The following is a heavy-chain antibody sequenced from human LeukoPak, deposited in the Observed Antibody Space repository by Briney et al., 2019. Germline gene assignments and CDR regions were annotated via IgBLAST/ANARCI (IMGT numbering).Heavy chain of an antibody. V-gene: IGHV4-59*01. CDR1: GGSISSYY. D-gene: IGHD6-13*01. Sequence: PSETLSLTCTVSGGSISSYYWSWIRQPPGKGLEWIGYIYYSGSTNYNPSLKSRFTISVETSKNEFSLKLRSVTAADTAVYYCARVTGYRIEDYFDYWGQGTLVTVSS. CDR3: ARVTGYRIEDYFDY. CDR2: IYYSGST. J-gene: IGHJ4*02.